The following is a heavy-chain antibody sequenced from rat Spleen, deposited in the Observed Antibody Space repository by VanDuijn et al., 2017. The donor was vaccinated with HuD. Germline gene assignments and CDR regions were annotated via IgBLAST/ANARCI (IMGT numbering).Heavy chain of an antibody. V-gene: IGHV5-20*01. J-gene: IGHJ2*01. CDR1: GFTFSDFF. D-gene: IGHD1-12*02. Sequence: EVQLVESGGGLAQPGRSLELSCAASGFTFSDFFMAWVRQAPTKGLEWFASITDSGRTPFYPDSVKGRFTISRDNAKSTLYLQMDSLRSEDTATYYCTMGSHYHDVPYYYEYWGQGVMVTVSA. CDR3: TMGSHYHDVPYYYEY. CDR2: ITDSGRTP.